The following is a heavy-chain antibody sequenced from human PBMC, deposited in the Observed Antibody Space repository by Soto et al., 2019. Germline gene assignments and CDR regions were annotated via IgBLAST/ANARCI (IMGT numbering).Heavy chain of an antibody. CDR2: IYWSGNT. CDR3: ARGAADYGDAFDI. Sequence: WTWIRQHPGKGLEWIGYIYWSGNTYFNPSLKSRVSVSVDTSSNQFSLNLTSVTAADTAVYYCARGAADYGDAFDIWGQGTMVTVSS. V-gene: IGHV4-31*02. D-gene: IGHD4-17*01. J-gene: IGHJ3*02.